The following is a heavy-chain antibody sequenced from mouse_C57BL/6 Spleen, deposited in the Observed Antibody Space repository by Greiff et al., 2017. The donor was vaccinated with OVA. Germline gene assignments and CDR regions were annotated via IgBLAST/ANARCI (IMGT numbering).Heavy chain of an antibody. CDR2: IDPSDSET. CDR3: ARLDYSNYVLFFDY. Sequence: QVQLQQPGAELVRPGSSVKLSCKASGYTFTSYWMHWVKQRPIQGLEWIGNIDPSDSETHYNQKFKDKATLTVDKSSSTAYMQLSSLTSEDSAVYYWARLDYSNYVLFFDYWGQGTTLTVSS. J-gene: IGHJ2*01. D-gene: IGHD2-5*01. V-gene: IGHV1-52*01. CDR1: GYTFTSYW.